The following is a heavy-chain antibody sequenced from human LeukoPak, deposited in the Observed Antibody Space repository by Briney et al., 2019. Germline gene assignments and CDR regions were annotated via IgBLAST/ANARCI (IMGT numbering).Heavy chain of an antibody. CDR2: IYYSGST. D-gene: IGHD6-6*01. CDR1: GGSISSYY. J-gene: IGHJ5*02. Sequence: SETLSLTCTVSGGSISSYYWSWIRQPPGKGLEWIGYIYYSGSTNCNPSLKSRVTISVDTSKNQFSLKLSSVTAADTAVYYCARDRYSSSSGGWFDPWGQGTLVTVSS. CDR3: ARDRYSSSSGGWFDP. V-gene: IGHV4-59*01.